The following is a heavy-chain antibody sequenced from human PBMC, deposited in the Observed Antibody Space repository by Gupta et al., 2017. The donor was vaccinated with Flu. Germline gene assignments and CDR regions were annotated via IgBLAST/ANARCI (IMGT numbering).Heavy chain of an antibody. D-gene: IGHD3-3*01. CDR2: IKSKTDGGTT. CDR3: ARLWSGPKS. J-gene: IGHJ5*02. V-gene: IGHV3-15*01. Sequence: RQAPGKGLEWVGRIKSKTDGGTTDYTAPVKGRFTISRDDSKNTLYLQMNSLKPEDTAVYYCARLWSGPKSWGQGTLVTVSS.